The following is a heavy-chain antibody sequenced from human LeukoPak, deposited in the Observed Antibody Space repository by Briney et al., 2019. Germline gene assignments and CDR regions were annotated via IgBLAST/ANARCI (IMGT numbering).Heavy chain of an antibody. J-gene: IGHJ4*02. CDR2: IKSKTDGGTT. CDR1: GFTFSNAW. CDR3: TREWAILEWSGYDY. D-gene: IGHD3-3*01. V-gene: IGHV3-15*01. Sequence: GGSLRLSCAASGFTFSNAWMSWVRQAPGKGLEWVGRIKSKTDGGTTDYAAPVKGRFTISRDDSENTLYLQMNSLKSEDTAVYYCTREWAILEWSGYDYWGQGTLVTVSS.